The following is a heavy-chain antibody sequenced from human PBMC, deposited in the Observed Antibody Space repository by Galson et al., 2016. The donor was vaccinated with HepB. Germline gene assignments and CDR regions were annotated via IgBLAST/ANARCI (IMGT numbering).Heavy chain of an antibody. CDR1: GDSMTRSIHY. J-gene: IGHJ4*02. CDR2: IYSNGVT. V-gene: IGHV4-39*01. CDR3: ARQGEMATIYY. D-gene: IGHD2/OR15-2a*01. Sequence: SETLSLTCNVSGDSMTRSIHYWAWVRQTPEKGLEWIGSIYSNGVTSYNPSLKSRVALSIDTSRNQFSGQVTSVTAADTALYYCARQGEMATIYYWGQGTLVTVSS.